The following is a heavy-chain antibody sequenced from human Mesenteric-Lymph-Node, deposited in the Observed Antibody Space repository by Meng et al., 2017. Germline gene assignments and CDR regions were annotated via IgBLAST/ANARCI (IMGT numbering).Heavy chain of an antibody. V-gene: IGHV6-1*01. D-gene: IGHD5-12*01. J-gene: IGHJ4*01. CDR1: GDSVSSNSAA. Sequence: QVQLQQSGPGLGQPSQTLPLTCAISGDSVSSNSAAWIWIRQSPSRGLEWLGRTYYKSKWYNDYAVSVKRRITINPDTSRNQFSLQLNSVTPEDTAVYFCVRERVSGPNHFDYWGQGILVTVSS. CDR2: TYYKSKWYN. CDR3: VRERVSGPNHFDY.